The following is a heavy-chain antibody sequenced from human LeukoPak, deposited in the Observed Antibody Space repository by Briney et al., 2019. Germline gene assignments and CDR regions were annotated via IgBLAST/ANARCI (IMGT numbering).Heavy chain of an antibody. CDR3: ARERSGSYEFDH. CDR2: SNPSSGS. J-gene: IGHJ4*02. CDR1: GYSFNNYH. D-gene: IGHD1-26*01. V-gene: IGHV1-46*02. Sequence: ASVNVSFKTSGYSFNNYHIRWVRQAPGQGLEWMGISNPSSGSFQGRVTITRDTSTSTAYMELSSLKSEDTAVYYCARERSGSYEFDHWGQGTLVTVSS.